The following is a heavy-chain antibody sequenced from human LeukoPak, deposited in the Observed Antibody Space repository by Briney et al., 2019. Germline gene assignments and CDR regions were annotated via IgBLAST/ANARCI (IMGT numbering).Heavy chain of an antibody. Sequence: SETLSLTCTVSGGSISSSSYYWSWIRQPPGRELEWIGYIYFAGNTNYNPSLKSRVTISVDTSNNEFSLNLNSVTAADTAVYFCARAEGFGSSSGLIHFWGQGTLVTVSS. CDR3: ARAEGFGSSSGLIHF. J-gene: IGHJ4*02. V-gene: IGHV4-61*01. D-gene: IGHD6-13*01. CDR1: GGSISSSSYY. CDR2: IYFAGNT.